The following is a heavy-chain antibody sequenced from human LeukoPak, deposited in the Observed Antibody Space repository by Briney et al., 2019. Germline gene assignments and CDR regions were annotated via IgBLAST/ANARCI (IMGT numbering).Heavy chain of an antibody. Sequence: SETLSLTCTVSGGSVSSYYWSWVRQSPGQGLEWIGYVYYGGTTSYSPSLKSRVTIIDRSKNEFSLTLFSVTAADTANYYCARDCTGGSCYPPSDGFDIWGQGTKVTVS. CDR2: VYYGGTT. J-gene: IGHJ3*02. CDR3: ARDCTGGSCYPPSDGFDI. V-gene: IGHV4-59*02. D-gene: IGHD2-15*01. CDR1: GGSVSSYY.